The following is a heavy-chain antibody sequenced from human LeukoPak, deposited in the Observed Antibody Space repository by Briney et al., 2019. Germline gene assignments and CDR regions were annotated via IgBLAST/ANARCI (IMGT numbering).Heavy chain of an antibody. CDR2: IYYSGST. D-gene: IGHD4-23*01. V-gene: IGHV4-30-4*01. J-gene: IGHJ6*02. CDR3: ARADRWDGMDV. CDR1: GGSISSDKFY. Sequence: IPSETLSLTCTVSGGSISSDKFYWSWIRQPPGKGLEWIGYIYYSGSTYYNPSLKSRVTISVDTSKNQFSLKLSSVTAADTAVYYCARADRWDGMDVWGQGTTVTLSS.